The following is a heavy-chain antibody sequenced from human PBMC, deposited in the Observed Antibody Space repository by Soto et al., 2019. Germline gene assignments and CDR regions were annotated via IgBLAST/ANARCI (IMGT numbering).Heavy chain of an antibody. CDR2: ISPYNSNK. J-gene: IGHJ4*02. V-gene: IGHV1-18*01. CDR3: ARELSALGTIDY. D-gene: IGHD1-7*01. CDR1: GYTFNIYG. Sequence: QVQLVQSGAEVKKPGASVKVSCKTSGYTFNIYGISWVRQAPGQGFEWMGWISPYNSNKRYAQNLQDRVTMTTDTSTSTAYMELRSLRSDDTALYYCARELSALGTIDYWGQGTLVTVSS.